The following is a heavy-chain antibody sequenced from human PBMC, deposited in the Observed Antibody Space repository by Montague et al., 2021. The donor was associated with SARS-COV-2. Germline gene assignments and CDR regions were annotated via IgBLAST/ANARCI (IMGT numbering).Heavy chain of an antibody. CDR3: ARLWDSYTYGNKAFDL. CDR2: IYYSGST. D-gene: IGHD2-2*02. J-gene: IGHJ4*01. CDR1: GGSISSYY. V-gene: IGHV4-59*12. Sequence: SETLSLTCTVSGGSISSYYWSWIRQPPGKGLEWIGYIYYSGSTNYNPSLKSRVTISVDTSKNQFSLKLTSVTAADTAVYYCARLWDSYTYGNKAFDLWGQGTMVTVSS.